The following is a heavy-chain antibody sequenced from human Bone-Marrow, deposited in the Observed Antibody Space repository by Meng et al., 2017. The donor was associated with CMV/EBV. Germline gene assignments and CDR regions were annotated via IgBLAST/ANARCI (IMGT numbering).Heavy chain of an antibody. Sequence: GESLKISCAASGFTFDDYGLSWVRQAPGKGLEWVSGINWNGGSTGYADSVKGRFTIPRDNAKNSLYLQMNSLRAEDTALYYCARGEVGAPRLFDFWGQGTLVTVSS. CDR1: GFTFDDYG. CDR2: INWNGGST. D-gene: IGHD1-26*01. V-gene: IGHV3-20*04. CDR3: ARGEVGAPRLFDF. J-gene: IGHJ4*02.